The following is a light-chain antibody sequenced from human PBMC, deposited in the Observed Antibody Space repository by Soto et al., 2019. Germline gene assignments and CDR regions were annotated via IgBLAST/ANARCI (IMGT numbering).Light chain of an antibody. V-gene: IGLV2-8*01. CDR2: EVV. CDR1: KNDICVYDF. J-gene: IGLJ1*01. CDR3: QSHAGSXTYV. Sequence: QSLLTQPPSASGSPGQSVTISCTGTKNDICVYDFVAWYQHHPGKSPRLIIDEVVQRHSGGHDRFSGSKSGNTASLTVSGLQAADSADYFCQSHAGSXTYVLGSGNKVXV.